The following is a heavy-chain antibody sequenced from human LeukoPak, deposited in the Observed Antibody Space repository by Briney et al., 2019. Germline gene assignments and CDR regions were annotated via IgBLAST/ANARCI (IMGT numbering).Heavy chain of an antibody. CDR1: GGTFSSYA. V-gene: IGHV1-69*13. J-gene: IGHJ3*02. Sequence: SVKVSCKASGGTFSSYAISWVRQAPGQGLEWMGGIIPIFGTANYAQKFQGRVTITADESTSTAYMELSSLRSEDTAVYYCARAGFLQSGGAFDIWGQGTMVTVSS. CDR3: ARAGFLQSGGAFDI. CDR2: IIPIFGTA. D-gene: IGHD5-24*01.